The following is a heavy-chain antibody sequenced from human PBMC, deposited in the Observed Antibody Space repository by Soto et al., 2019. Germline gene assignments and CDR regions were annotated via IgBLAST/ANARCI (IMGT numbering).Heavy chain of an antibody. V-gene: IGHV4-30-2*01. J-gene: IGHJ4*02. CDR1: GGSISSGGYS. CDR3: ARARDGYNYLYFDY. D-gene: IGHD5-12*01. Sequence: SETLSLTCAVSGGSISSGGYSWSWIRQPPGKGLEWIGYIYHSGSTYYNPSPKSRVTISVDRSKNQFSLKLSSVTAADTAVYYCARARDGYNYLYFDYWGQGTLVTVSS. CDR2: IYHSGST.